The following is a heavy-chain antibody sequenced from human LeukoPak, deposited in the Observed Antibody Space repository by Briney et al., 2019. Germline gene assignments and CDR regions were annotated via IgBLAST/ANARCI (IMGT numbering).Heavy chain of an antibody. Sequence: PGRSLRLSCAASGFTFDDYAMHWVRQPPGKGLEWVPGISRNSGSIGYVDSVKGRFTISRDNAKKSLYLQMNSLRAEDTAFYYCARGYAYNFDYFDYWGQGTLVTVSS. CDR3: ARGYAYNFDYFDY. CDR1: GFTFDDYA. CDR2: ISRNSGSI. J-gene: IGHJ4*02. V-gene: IGHV3-9*01. D-gene: IGHD5-24*01.